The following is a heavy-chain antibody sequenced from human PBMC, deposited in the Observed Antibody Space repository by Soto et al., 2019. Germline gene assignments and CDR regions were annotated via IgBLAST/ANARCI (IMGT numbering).Heavy chain of an antibody. CDR1: GGTFSSYA. Sequence: QVQLVQSGAEVKKPGSSVKVSCKASGGTFSSYAISWVRQAPGQGLEWMGGIIPIFGTANYAQKFQGRVTITADESTSTAYMELSSLRSEDTAVYYCASRGLGYCSGGSCFAWFDPWGQGTLVTVSS. CDR3: ASRGLGYCSGGSCFAWFDP. V-gene: IGHV1-69*01. D-gene: IGHD2-15*01. J-gene: IGHJ5*02. CDR2: IIPIFGTA.